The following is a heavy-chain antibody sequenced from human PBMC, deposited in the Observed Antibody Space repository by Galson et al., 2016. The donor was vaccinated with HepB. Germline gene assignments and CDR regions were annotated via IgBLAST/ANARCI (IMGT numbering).Heavy chain of an antibody. Sequence: PALVKPTQTLTPTCTFSGFSLTTGGVRVGWIRQPPGKALEWLALIYWDDDKRYSPSLKSRLTITKDTSKNQVVLTMTNMDPGDTATYYCAHVRSGFDAFDVWGQGTMVTVSS. J-gene: IGHJ3*01. V-gene: IGHV2-5*02. CDR1: GFSLTTGGVR. CDR2: IYWDDDK. CDR3: AHVRSGFDAFDV. D-gene: IGHD3-22*01.